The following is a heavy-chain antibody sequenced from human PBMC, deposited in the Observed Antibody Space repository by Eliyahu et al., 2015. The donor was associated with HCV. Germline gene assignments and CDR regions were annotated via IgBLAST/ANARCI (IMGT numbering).Heavy chain of an antibody. CDR2: IFHSGST. D-gene: IGHD6-19*01. CDR1: GDSISSSDW. CDR3: AREFKEPTGNGWLDS. Sequence: QVQLQESGPGLVKPSGTLSLTCSLSGDSISSSDWWSWVRQPPGKGLEWLGEIFHSGSTNYNPSLKTRVSVSVDKPNNQFSLRLTSVTAADTAVYYCAREFKEPTGNGWLDSWGQGTLVTVSS. J-gene: IGHJ4*02. V-gene: IGHV4-4*02.